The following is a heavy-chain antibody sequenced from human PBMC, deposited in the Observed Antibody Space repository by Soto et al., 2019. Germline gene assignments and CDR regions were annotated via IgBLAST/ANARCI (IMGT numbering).Heavy chain of an antibody. Sequence: PSETLSLTCAVYGGSFSGYYLSWIRQPPGKGLEWIGEINHSGSTNYNPSLKSRVTISVDTSKNQFSLKLSSVTAADTAVYYCARSGPNILTGYYFDYWGQGTLVTVSS. V-gene: IGHV4-34*01. J-gene: IGHJ4*02. CDR1: GGSFSGYY. D-gene: IGHD3-9*01. CDR3: ARSGPNILTGYYFDY. CDR2: INHSGST.